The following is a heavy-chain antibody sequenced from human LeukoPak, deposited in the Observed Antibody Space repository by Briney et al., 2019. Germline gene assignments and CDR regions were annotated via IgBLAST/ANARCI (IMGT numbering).Heavy chain of an antibody. CDR2: IIPIFGTA. CDR1: GGTFSSYA. Sequence: GASVKVSCKASGGTFSSYAISWVRQAPGQGLEWMGGIIPIFGTANYAQKFQGRVTITTDESTSTAYMELSSLRSEDTAVYYCARGETTVVTPPFDYWGQGTQVTVSS. CDR3: ARGETTVVTPPFDY. V-gene: IGHV1-69*05. J-gene: IGHJ4*02. D-gene: IGHD4-23*01.